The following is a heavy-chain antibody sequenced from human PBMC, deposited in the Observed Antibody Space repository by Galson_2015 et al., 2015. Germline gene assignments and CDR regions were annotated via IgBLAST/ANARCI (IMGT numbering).Heavy chain of an antibody. J-gene: IGHJ3*02. CDR1: GYTLTELS. D-gene: IGHD1-26*01. Sequence: SVKVSCKVSGYTLTELSMHWVRQAPGKGLEWMGGFDPEDGETVYAQKFQGRVTMTEDTSTDTAYMELSSLRSEDTAVYYCATGLGYSGSYYPLSDAFDIWGQGTMVTVSS. V-gene: IGHV1-24*01. CDR3: ATGLGYSGSYYPLSDAFDI. CDR2: FDPEDGET.